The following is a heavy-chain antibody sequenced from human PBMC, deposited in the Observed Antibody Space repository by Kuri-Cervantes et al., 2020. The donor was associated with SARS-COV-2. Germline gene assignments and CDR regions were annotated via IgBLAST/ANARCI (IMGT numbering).Heavy chain of an antibody. D-gene: IGHD2-2*01. CDR1: GFTFSSYS. CDR3: ARDNIVVVPAADKSDFDY. Sequence: ETLSLTCAASGFTFSSYSMNWVRQAPGKGLEWVPYISSSSSTIYYADSVKGRFTISRDNAKNSLYLQMNSLRAEDTAVYYCARDNIVVVPAADKSDFDYWGQGTLVTVSS. V-gene: IGHV3-48*01. J-gene: IGHJ4*02. CDR2: ISSSSSTI.